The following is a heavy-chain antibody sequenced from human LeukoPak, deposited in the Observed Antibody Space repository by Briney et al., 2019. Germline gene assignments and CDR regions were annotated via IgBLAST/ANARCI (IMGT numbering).Heavy chain of an antibody. CDR3: AADPSDFWSGPTNFQH. Sequence: GGSLRLSCAASGFTFSSYSMNWVRQAPGKGLEWVSSISSSSSYIYYADSVKGRFTISRDNAKNSLYLQMNSLRSEDTAVYYCAADPSDFWSGPTNFQHWGQGTLVTVSS. V-gene: IGHV3-21*04. CDR1: GFTFSSYS. CDR2: ISSSSSYI. D-gene: IGHD3-3*01. J-gene: IGHJ1*01.